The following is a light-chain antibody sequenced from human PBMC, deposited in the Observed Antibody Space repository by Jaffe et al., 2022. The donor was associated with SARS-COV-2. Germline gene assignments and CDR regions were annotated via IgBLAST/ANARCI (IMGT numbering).Light chain of an antibody. V-gene: IGLV8-61*01. CDR2: STN. Sequence: QTVVTQEPSFSVSPGGTVTLTCGLSSGSVSTSYYPSWYQQTPGQAPRTLVYSTNTRSSGVPDRFSGSILGNKAALTITGAQADDESLYYCVLYMGGGLWVFGGGTKLTVL. J-gene: IGLJ3*02. CDR3: VLYMGGGLWV. CDR1: SGSVSTSYY.